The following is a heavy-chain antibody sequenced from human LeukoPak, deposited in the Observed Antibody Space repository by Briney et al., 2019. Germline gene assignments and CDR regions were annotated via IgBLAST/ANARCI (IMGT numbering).Heavy chain of an antibody. CDR3: AKEHDYGVGYFDY. D-gene: IGHD4-17*01. CDR2: ISGSGGST. V-gene: IGHV3-23*01. CDR1: GFIFRNYA. J-gene: IGHJ4*02. Sequence: GGSLRLSCAASGFIFRNYAMSWVRQAPGKGLEWVSAISGSGGSTYYADSVKGRFTISRDNSKNTLYLRMNSLRAEDTAVYYCAKEHDYGVGYFDYWGQGTLVTVSS.